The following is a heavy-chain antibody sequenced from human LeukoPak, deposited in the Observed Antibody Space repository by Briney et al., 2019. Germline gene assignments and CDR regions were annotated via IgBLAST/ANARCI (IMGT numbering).Heavy chain of an antibody. CDR1: GFTFDSYA. J-gene: IGHJ4*02. D-gene: IGHD2-15*01. Sequence: PGGSLRLSCIASGFTFDSYAMSWVRQAPGKGLEWVAGISARGGNSYDADSVKGRFTISRDNSKNSVYLQMNSLRVEDTAIYFCAKDPYTSASREYCTSGPCYWNFFDYWGQGISITVSS. V-gene: IGHV3-23*01. CDR3: AKDPYTSASREYCTSGPCYWNFFDY. CDR2: ISARGGNS.